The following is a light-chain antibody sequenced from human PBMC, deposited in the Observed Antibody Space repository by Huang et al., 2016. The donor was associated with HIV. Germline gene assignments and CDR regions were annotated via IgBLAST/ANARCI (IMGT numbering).Light chain of an antibody. CDR1: QSVGSS. Sequence: EIEMTQSPATLSVSPGERATLSCRASQSVGSSLAWYQQKPGQAPRLLIYGASTRATGIPARFRGRGSGTEFTLTINSLQSEDFAVYYCQQYNNWPPWTFGQGTKVEIK. CDR3: QQYNNWPPWT. J-gene: IGKJ1*01. V-gene: IGKV3-15*01. CDR2: GAS.